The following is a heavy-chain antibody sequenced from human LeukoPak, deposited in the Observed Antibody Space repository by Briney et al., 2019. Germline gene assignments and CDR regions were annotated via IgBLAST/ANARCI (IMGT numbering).Heavy chain of an antibody. CDR1: GFTFSNAW. Sequence: GGSLRLSCAASGFTFSNAWMNWVRQAPGKGLEWVGRIKSKTDGGTTDYAAPVKGRFTISRDNAKNSLYLQMSNLRAEDTAVYFCARGGGLGVWGQGATVTVSS. D-gene: IGHD3-16*01. CDR2: IKSKTDGGTT. V-gene: IGHV3-15*07. J-gene: IGHJ6*02. CDR3: ARGGGLGV.